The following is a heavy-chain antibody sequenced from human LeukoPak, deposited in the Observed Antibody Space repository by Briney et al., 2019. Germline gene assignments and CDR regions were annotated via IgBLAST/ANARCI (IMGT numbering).Heavy chain of an antibody. V-gene: IGHV3-21*01. J-gene: IGHJ5*02. CDR2: ISSSSSYI. CDR3: ARDWSGSGFDP. Sequence: PGGSLRLSCAASGFTFSSYSMNWGRQAPGKGLGWVSSISSSSSYISYADSVKGRFTISRDNAKNLLYLQMNSLRAEDTAVYYCARDWSGSGFDPWGQGTLVTVSS. CDR1: GFTFSSYS. D-gene: IGHD3-3*01.